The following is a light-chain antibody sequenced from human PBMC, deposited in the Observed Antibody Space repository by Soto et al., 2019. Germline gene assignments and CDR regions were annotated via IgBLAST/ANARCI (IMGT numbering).Light chain of an antibody. J-gene: IGKJ3*01. CDR1: QSVSRNS. V-gene: IGKV3-20*01. Sequence: EIVLTQSPGTLSLSPGERATLSCRASQSVSRNSLAWYQHKRGQAPRLLIYAASSRATGIPDRFSGSGSGPDVTLTISRLEPEDFAVYYCQQYCSSPVTFGPGTKVEIK. CDR2: AAS. CDR3: QQYCSSPVT.